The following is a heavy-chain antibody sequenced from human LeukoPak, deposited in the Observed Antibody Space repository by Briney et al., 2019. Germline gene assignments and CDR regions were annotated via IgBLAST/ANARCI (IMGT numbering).Heavy chain of an antibody. CDR2: IIPIFGTA. V-gene: IGHV1-69*13. D-gene: IGHD4-17*01. Sequence: GASVKVSCKASGGTFSSYAISLVRQAPGQGLEWMGGIIPIFGTANYAQKFQGRVTITADESTSTAYMELSSLRSEDTAVYYCARDEYGDYASLNYWGQGTLVTVSS. CDR1: GGTFSSYA. CDR3: ARDEYGDYASLNY. J-gene: IGHJ4*02.